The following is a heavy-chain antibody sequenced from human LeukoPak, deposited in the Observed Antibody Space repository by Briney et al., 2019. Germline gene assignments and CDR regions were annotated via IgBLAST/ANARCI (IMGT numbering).Heavy chain of an antibody. CDR1: GGSISSYY. V-gene: IGHV4-59*01. CDR3: ARYSPLNWNYAQSHYYYGMDV. J-gene: IGHJ6*02. Sequence: SETLSLTCTVSGGSISSYYWSWIRQPPGKGLEWIGYIYYSGSTNYNPSLKSRVTISVDTSKNQFSLKLSSVTAADTAVYYCARYSPLNWNYAQSHYYYGMDVWGQGTTVTVSS. D-gene: IGHD1-7*01. CDR2: IYYSGST.